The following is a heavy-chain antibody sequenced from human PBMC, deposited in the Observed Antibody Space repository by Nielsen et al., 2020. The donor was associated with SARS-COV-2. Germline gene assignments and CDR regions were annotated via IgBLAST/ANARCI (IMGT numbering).Heavy chain of an antibody. V-gene: IGHV3-9*01. CDR2: VSWDSDRI. J-gene: IGHJ6*02. Sequence: SLKISCAGSGFTFDDYAIHWVRQAPGKGLEWVAGVSWDSDRIAYAESVRGRFSISRDNAKNSLYLQMNSLRAEDTAVYYCARDWSSGSGSSYYYYGMDVWGQGTTVTVSS. D-gene: IGHD3-10*01. CDR1: GFTFDDYA. CDR3: ARDWSSGSGSSYYYYGMDV.